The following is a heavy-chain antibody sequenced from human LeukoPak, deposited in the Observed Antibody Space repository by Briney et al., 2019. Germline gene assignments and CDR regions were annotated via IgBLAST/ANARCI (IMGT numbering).Heavy chain of an antibody. CDR3: ARDRIAARVGILDY. D-gene: IGHD6-6*01. CDR1: GFTFDDYA. V-gene: IGHV3-9*01. J-gene: IGHJ4*02. CDR2: ISWNSGSI. Sequence: GGSLRLSCAASGFTFDDYAMHWVRQAPGKGLEWVSGISWNSGSIGYADSVKGRFTISRDNAKNSLYLQMNSLRAEDTAVYYCARDRIAARVGILDYWGQGTLVTVSS.